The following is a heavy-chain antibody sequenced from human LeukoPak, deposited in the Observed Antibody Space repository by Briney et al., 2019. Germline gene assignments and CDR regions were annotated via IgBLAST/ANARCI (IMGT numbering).Heavy chain of an antibody. CDR2: IIPILGIA. D-gene: IGHD5-24*01. J-gene: IGHJ6*02. CDR3: ARDRGRDGYNLSFHYYYYGMDV. V-gene: IGHV1-69*04. CDR1: GGTFSSYA. Sequence: SVKVSCKASGGTFSSYAISWVRQAPGQGLEWMGRIIPILGIANYAQKFQGRVTITADKSTSTAYMELSSLRSEDTAVYYCARDRGRDGYNLSFHYYYYGMDVWGQGTTVTVSS.